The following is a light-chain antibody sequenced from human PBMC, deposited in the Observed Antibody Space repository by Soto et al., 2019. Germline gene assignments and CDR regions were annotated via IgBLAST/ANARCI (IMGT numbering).Light chain of an antibody. V-gene: IGKV1-27*01. CDR1: QGISNY. CDR3: QKYNSAPET. CDR2: AAS. Sequence: DFQMTQSPSSLSASVGDRVTITCRASQGISNYLAWYQQKPGKVPKLLISAASTLKSGVPSRFSGSGAGTDFTLTISSLQPEDVATYYWQKYNSAPETFGQGTKVEIK. J-gene: IGKJ1*01.